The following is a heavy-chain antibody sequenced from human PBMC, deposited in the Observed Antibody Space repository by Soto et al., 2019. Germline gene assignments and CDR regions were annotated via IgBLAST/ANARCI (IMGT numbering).Heavy chain of an antibody. V-gene: IGHV4-59*08. CDR3: AKAKPTLYNWFEP. J-gene: IGHJ5*02. CDR1: GGSINDYY. D-gene: IGHD3-16*01. Sequence: QVQLQESGPGLVKPSETLSLTCTVSGGSINDYYWSWIRQPPGKGLEWIGQIFYTGSTNYNPSLKNRVTTSVDAAKNQFSLRLRSVTAADPPVYYCAKAKPTLYNWFEPWGQGTLVTVSS. CDR2: IFYTGST.